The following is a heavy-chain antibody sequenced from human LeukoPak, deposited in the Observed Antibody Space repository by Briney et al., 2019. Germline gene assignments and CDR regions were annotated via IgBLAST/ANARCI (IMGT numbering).Heavy chain of an antibody. V-gene: IGHV4-34*01. CDR3: AREGRSSAWSAYFDY. Sequence: SDTLSLTCAVYGGSFSGYYWTWIRQPPGKGLEWIGEINHSGSTYYNPSLKSRVTISVDTSKNQFSLKLSSVTAADTAVYYCAREGRSSAWSAYFDYWGQGTLVTVSS. J-gene: IGHJ4*02. D-gene: IGHD3-10*01. CDR2: INHSGST. CDR1: GGSFSGYY.